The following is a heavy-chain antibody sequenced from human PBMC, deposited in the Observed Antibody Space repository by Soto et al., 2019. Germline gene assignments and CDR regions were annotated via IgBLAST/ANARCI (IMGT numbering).Heavy chain of an antibody. CDR1: GFTFSSYS. V-gene: IGHV3-48*02. CDR3: AREVRDTAVADFDY. CDR2: ISSSISTM. Sequence: EVQLVESGGGLVQPGGSLRLSCAASGFTFSSYSMNWVRQAPGKGLEWLSYISSSISTMHYADSVKGRFTISSDNAKNSLYLQINSLRDEDTAVYYCAREVRDTAVADFDYWGQEPWSPSPQ. D-gene: IGHD5-18*01. J-gene: IGHJ4*01.